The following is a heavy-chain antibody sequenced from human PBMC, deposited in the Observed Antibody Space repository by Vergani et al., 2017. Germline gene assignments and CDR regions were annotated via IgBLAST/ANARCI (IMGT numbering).Heavy chain of an antibody. CDR3: ARATIFGVGYPADY. CDR1: GYTFTGSY. D-gene: IGHD3-3*01. Sequence: QVQLVQSGAEVKKPGASVKVSCKASGYTFTGSYMHWVRQAPGQGLEWMGRINPNSGGTNYAQKFQGRVTMTRDTSISTAYMELSRLRSDDTAVYYCARATIFGVGYPADYWGQGTLVTVSS. J-gene: IGHJ4*02. CDR2: INPNSGGT. V-gene: IGHV1-2*06.